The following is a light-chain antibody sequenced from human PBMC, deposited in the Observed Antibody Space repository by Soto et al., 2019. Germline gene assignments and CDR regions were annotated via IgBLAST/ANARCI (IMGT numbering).Light chain of an antibody. Sequence: DIQMTQSPSSLSASVGDRVTITCRASQSISSYLNWYQQKPGKAPKLLIYAASSLQSGVPSRFSGSGSGTDYTLTISSLQPEDFATYYSQQSYSTPCTFGQGTKLEIK. J-gene: IGKJ2*02. V-gene: IGKV1-39*01. CDR2: AAS. CDR3: QQSYSTPCT. CDR1: QSISSY.